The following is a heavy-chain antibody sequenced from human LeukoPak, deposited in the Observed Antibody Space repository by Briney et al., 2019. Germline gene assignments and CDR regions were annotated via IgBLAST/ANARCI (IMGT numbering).Heavy chain of an antibody. CDR3: ATGYYDSSGYYDAFDI. V-gene: IGHV1-46*01. Sequence: GASVKVSCKTSGYTFTSYYIHWVRQAPGQGLEWAGTIDPADGTTTYALRFQGRVTTTRDMSTSTVYMDLSSLVSEDTAVYFCATGYYDSSGYYDAFDIWGQGTMVSVSS. D-gene: IGHD3-22*01. CDR2: IDPADGTT. CDR1: GYTFTSYY. J-gene: IGHJ3*02.